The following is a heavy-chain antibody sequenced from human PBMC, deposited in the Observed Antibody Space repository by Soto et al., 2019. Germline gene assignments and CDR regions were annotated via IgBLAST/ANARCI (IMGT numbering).Heavy chain of an antibody. D-gene: IGHD3-22*01. Sequence: PGGSLRLSCAASGFTFSSYWMSWVRQAPGKGLEWVANIKQDGSEKYYVDSVKGRFTISRDNAKNSLYLQMNSLRAEDTALYYCARVGYYDSSGYYIYYFDYWGQGTLVTVS. V-gene: IGHV3-7*03. CDR2: IKQDGSEK. CDR1: GFTFSSYW. J-gene: IGHJ4*02. CDR3: ARVGYYDSSGYYIYYFDY.